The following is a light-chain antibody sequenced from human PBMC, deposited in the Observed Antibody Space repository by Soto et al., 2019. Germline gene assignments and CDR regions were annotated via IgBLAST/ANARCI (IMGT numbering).Light chain of an antibody. CDR1: QDMTTY. V-gene: IGKV3-11*01. CDR3: QQRSRWPLT. Sequence: VVLTQSPGSLSLSPGERATLTCTASQDMTTYLAWYQQRPGQAPRLFIYDTFNRASGAPDRFTGSGSGTVFTLTISNVAPEDSAVYYCQQRSRWPLTFGGGTKVEIK. CDR2: DTF. J-gene: IGKJ4*01.